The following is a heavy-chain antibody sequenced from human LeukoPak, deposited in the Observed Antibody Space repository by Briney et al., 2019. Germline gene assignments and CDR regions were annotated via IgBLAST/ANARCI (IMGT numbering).Heavy chain of an antibody. CDR3: ARDSPNGYSYGLLYYFDY. V-gene: IGHV3-21*01. Sequence: PGGSLRLSCAASGFTFSSYSMNWVRQAPGKGLEWVSSINSSSSYIYYADSVKGRFTISRDNAKNSLYLQMNSLRAEDTAVYYCARDSPNGYSYGLLYYFDYWGQGTLVTVSS. CDR1: GFTFSSYS. CDR2: INSSSSYI. D-gene: IGHD5-18*01. J-gene: IGHJ4*02.